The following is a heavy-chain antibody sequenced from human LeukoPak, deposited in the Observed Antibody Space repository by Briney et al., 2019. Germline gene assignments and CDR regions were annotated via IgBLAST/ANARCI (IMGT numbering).Heavy chain of an antibody. CDR2: ISAYNGNT. D-gene: IGHD6-6*01. V-gene: IGHV1-18*01. CDR3: ARVLNPEYSSSVTIDY. Sequence: GASVKVSCKASGYTFTSYGISWVRQAPGQGLEWMGWISAYNGNTNYAQKLQGRVTMTTDTSTSTAYMELRSLRSDDTAVYYCARVLNPEYSSSVTIDYWGQGTLVTVSS. CDR1: GYTFTSYG. J-gene: IGHJ4*02.